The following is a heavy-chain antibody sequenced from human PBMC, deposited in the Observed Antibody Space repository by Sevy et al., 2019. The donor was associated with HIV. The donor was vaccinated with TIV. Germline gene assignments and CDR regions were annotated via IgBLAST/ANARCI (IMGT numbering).Heavy chain of an antibody. D-gene: IGHD2-2*01. CDR1: GFIFSNYA. J-gene: IGHJ6*02. V-gene: IGHV3-30*02. CDR3: AKVRYCSSDSCHSSAADRAFYYSYYGVDV. CDR2: IRYDGSNK. Sequence: GGSLRLSCAASGFIFSNYAMHWVRQAPGQGLEWLAFIRYDGSNKHYADSVKGRFTISRDNSKNTLYLQMNSLRTEDXAVYYCAKVRYCSSDSCHSSAADRAFYYSYYGVDVWGQGTTVTVSS.